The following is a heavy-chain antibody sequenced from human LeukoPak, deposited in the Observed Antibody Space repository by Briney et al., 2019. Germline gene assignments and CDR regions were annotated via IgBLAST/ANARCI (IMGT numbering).Heavy chain of an antibody. Sequence: ASVKVSRKASGYTFTGYYMHWVRQAPGQGLEWMGWINPNSGGTNYAQKFQGRVTMTRDTSISTAYMELGRLRSDDTAVYYCARDSIVVVPAAIYYYYGMDVWGQGTTVTVSS. CDR2: INPNSGGT. D-gene: IGHD2-2*01. J-gene: IGHJ6*02. CDR3: ARDSIVVVPAAIYYYYGMDV. CDR1: GYTFTGYY. V-gene: IGHV1-2*02.